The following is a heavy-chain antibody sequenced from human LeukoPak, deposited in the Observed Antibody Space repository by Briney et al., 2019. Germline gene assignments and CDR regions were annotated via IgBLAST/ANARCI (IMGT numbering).Heavy chain of an antibody. D-gene: IGHD6-13*01. V-gene: IGHV3-9*01. CDR3: ARSLWSSSWWKGAFDI. J-gene: IGHJ3*02. CDR1: GFTFDDHG. Sequence: GGSLRLSCAASGFTFDDHGMHWVRQAPGKGLEWVSGISWSSGIIGYADSVKGRFTISRDNAKNSLYLQMNSLRAEDTAVYYCARSLWSSSWWKGAFDIWGQGTMVTVSS. CDR2: ISWSSGII.